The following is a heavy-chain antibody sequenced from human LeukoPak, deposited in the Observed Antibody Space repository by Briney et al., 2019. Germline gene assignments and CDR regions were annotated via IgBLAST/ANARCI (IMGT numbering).Heavy chain of an antibody. D-gene: IGHD1-26*01. CDR3: ARFATESGSYQTFDC. Sequence: SETLSLTCTVSGGSISSYYWSWIRQPPGKGLEWIGYIYYSGSTNYNPSLKSRVTISVDTSKNQFSLKLSSVTAADTAVYYCARFATESGSYQTFDCWGQGTLVTVSS. J-gene: IGHJ4*02. CDR1: GGSISSYY. V-gene: IGHV4-59*01. CDR2: IYYSGST.